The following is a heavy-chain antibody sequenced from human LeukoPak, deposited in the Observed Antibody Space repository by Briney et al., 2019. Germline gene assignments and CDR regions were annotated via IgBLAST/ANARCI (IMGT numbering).Heavy chain of an antibody. CDR1: GFTFSDYY. CDR3: ARSITTAANAFDL. J-gene: IGHJ3*01. D-gene: IGHD6-13*01. V-gene: IGHV3-11*04. CDR2: ISSSGSTI. Sequence: GGSLRLSCAASGFTFSDYYMSWIRQAPGKGLEWVSYISSSGSTIYYADSVKGRFTISRDSSKNTLYLQMNSLRAEDTAVYYCARSITTAANAFDLWGQGTMVTVSS.